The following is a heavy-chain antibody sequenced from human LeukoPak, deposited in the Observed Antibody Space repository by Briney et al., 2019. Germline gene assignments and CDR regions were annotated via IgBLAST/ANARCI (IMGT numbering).Heavy chain of an antibody. D-gene: IGHD3-22*01. CDR3: AKDLFVYYYDISAFDS. CDR2: IKSKTDGGTT. V-gene: IGHV3-15*01. Sequence: GGSLRLSCAASGFTFSNAWMSWVRQAPGKGLEWVGRIKSKTDGGTTDYAAPVKGRFTISRDNTKNTVYLQMNSLRPEDTALYYCAKDLFVYYYDISAFDSWGQGTLVTVSS. CDR1: GFTFSNAW. J-gene: IGHJ4*02.